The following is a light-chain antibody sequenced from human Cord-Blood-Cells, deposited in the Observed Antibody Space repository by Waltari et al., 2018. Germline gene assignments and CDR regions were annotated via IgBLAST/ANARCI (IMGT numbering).Light chain of an antibody. J-gene: IGKJ2*01. CDR1: QSVSSSY. CDR3: QQYGSSPMYT. CDR2: GAS. Sequence: EIVLTQYPGTLSLSPGERATLSCRSSQSVSSSYLACDQQKPGQAPRLLIYGASSRATGIPDRFSGSGSGTDFTLTISRLEPEDFAVYYCQQYGSSPMYTFGQGTKLEIK. V-gene: IGKV3-20*01.